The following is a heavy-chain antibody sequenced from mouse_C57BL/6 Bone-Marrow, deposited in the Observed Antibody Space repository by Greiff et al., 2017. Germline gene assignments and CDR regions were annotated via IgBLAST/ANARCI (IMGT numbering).Heavy chain of an antibody. V-gene: IGHV1-55*01. CDR3: ANGGDEDAIDY. Sequence: QVQLKQPGAELVKPGASVKMSCKASGYTFTSYWITWVKQRPGQGLEWIGDIYPGSGSTNYNEKFKSKATLTVDTSSSTAYMQLSSLTSEDSAVYYCANGGDEDAIDYWGQGTSVTVSA. J-gene: IGHJ4*01. D-gene: IGHD3-3*01. CDR2: IYPGSGST. CDR1: GYTFTSYW.